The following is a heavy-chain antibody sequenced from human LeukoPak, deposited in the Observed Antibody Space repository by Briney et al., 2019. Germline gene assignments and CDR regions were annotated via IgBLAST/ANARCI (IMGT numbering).Heavy chain of an antibody. CDR2: MYITGST. CDR3: AKAGTTGIHHWFDP. D-gene: IGHD1-1*01. Sequence: SETLSLTCTVSGASISNYYWSWVRQPAGKGLEWIGRMYITGSTNYNPSLESRVTMSIDTSKNQFSLKLSSVTAADTAVYYCAKAGTTGIHHWFDPWGQGNLVTVSS. V-gene: IGHV4-4*07. CDR1: GASISNYY. J-gene: IGHJ5*01.